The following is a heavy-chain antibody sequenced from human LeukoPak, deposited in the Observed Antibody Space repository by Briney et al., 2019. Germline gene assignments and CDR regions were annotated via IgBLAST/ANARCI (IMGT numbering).Heavy chain of an antibody. CDR3: AKIGLADCYSTSCFEY. CDR2: IIPIFGTA. V-gene: IGHV1-69*13. Sequence: ASVKVSCKASGGTFSSYAISWVRQAPGQGLEWMGGIIPIFGTANYAQKFQGRVTITADESTSTAYMELSSLRSEDTAVYYCAKIGLADCYSTSCFEYWGQGTLVTVSS. D-gene: IGHD2-2*01. CDR1: GGTFSSYA. J-gene: IGHJ4*02.